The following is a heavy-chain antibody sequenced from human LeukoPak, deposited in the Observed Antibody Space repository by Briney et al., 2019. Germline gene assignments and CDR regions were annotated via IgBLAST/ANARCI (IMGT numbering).Heavy chain of an antibody. V-gene: IGHV4-59*12. Sequence: PSETLSLTCTVSGGSISNYYWTWIRQPPGKGLEWIGYITYTGSTDSNPSLKSRVTISADTSKDQFSLKLSSVTAADTAVYYCASLPDYGGNSAFDYWGQGTLVTVSS. CDR2: ITYTGST. J-gene: IGHJ4*02. D-gene: IGHD4-23*01. CDR3: ASLPDYGGNSAFDY. CDR1: GGSISNYY.